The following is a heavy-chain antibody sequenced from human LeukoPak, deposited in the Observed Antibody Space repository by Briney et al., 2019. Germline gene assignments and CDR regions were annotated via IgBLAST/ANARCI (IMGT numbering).Heavy chain of an antibody. D-gene: IGHD3-16*01. CDR1: GGSISSSSYY. CDR3: ARHNYDGVWGTFDW. V-gene: IGHV4-39*01. J-gene: IGHJ4*02. CDR2: VFYSGSA. Sequence: SETLSHTCTVSGGSISSSSYYWGWIRQTPGKGLEWIGSVFYSGSAYYDTSLKSRVTIFADTSKNQFSLKLTSVTAADTAIYFCARHNYDGVWGTFDWWGQGTLVTVSS.